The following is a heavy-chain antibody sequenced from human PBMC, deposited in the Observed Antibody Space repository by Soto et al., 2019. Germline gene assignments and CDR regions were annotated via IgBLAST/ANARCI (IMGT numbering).Heavy chain of an antibody. Sequence: ESLKLSCQASGYVFSSSWLAWVRHSPGKGLEWMGIVYPGDSETRYSQSFRVHVTISVDKTLNTAYLQWDSLKAPDTAMYYCARPLCTYGDFRHFAYWGQGTQVTVSS. V-gene: IGHV5-51*01. J-gene: IGHJ4*02. CDR2: VYPGDSET. CDR3: ARPLCTYGDFRHFAY. D-gene: IGHD4-17*01. CDR1: GYVFSSSW.